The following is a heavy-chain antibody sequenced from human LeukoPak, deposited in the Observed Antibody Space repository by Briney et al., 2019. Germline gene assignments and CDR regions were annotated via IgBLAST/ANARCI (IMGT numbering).Heavy chain of an antibody. V-gene: IGHV4-34*01. D-gene: IGHD3-16*01. CDR1: SGSFIGDY. Sequence: PSETLSLTCAVYSGSFIGDYWGWIRQPPGKGLEWIGEINHIGSTNYNSSLKSRVTISLDTSNNHVSLNLNSVTAADTAMYYCAGVDRLRGYFQHWGQGSLVTVSS. CDR2: INHIGST. J-gene: IGHJ1*01. CDR3: AGVDRLRGYFQH.